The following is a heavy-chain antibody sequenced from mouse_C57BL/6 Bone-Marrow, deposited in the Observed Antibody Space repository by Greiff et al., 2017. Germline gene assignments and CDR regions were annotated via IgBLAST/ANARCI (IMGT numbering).Heavy chain of an antibody. J-gene: IGHJ2*01. Sequence: EVQGVESGGDLVKPGGSLKLSCAASGFTFSSYGMSWVRQTPDKRLEWVATISSGGSYTYYPDSVKGRFTISRDNAKNTLYLQMSSLKSEDTAMYYCARHLYYYYFDYWGQGTTLTVSS. V-gene: IGHV5-6*01. CDR1: GFTFSSYG. D-gene: IGHD1-1*01. CDR3: ARHLYYYYFDY. CDR2: ISSGGSYT.